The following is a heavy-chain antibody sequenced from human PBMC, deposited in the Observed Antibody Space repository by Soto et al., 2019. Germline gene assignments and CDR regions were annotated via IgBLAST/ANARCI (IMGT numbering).Heavy chain of an antibody. J-gene: IGHJ3*02. CDR1: GGTFSSYA. Sequence: QVQLVQSGAEVKKPGSSVKVSCKASGGTFSSYAISWVRQAPGQGIEWMGGIIPIFGTANYAQKFQGRVTITADESTSTAYMELSSLRSEDTAGYYCATEGQLVQGAFDIWGQGTMVTVSS. CDR2: IIPIFGTA. V-gene: IGHV1-69*01. CDR3: ATEGQLVQGAFDI. D-gene: IGHD6-6*01.